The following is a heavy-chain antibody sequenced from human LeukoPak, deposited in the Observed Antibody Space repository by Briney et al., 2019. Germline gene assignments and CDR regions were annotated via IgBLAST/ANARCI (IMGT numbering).Heavy chain of an antibody. Sequence: GGSLRLSCAASGFTFSSYSMNWVRQAPGKGLEGVSSISSSSSYIYYADSVKGRFTISRDNAKNSLYLQMNSLRAEDTAVYYCARDRVEYSSSGFDYWGQGTLVTVSS. D-gene: IGHD6-6*01. CDR3: ARDRVEYSSSGFDY. J-gene: IGHJ4*02. CDR1: GFTFSSYS. V-gene: IGHV3-21*01. CDR2: ISSSSSYI.